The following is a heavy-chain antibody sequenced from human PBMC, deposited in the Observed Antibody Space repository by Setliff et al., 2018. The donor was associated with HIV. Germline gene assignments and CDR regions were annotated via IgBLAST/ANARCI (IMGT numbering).Heavy chain of an antibody. CDR1: GGSLSGHY. D-gene: IGHD3-22*01. V-gene: IGHV4-34*01. Sequence: SETLSLTCAVYGGSLSGHYWTWIRQPPGKGLEWIGSIYYRGATYYNPTLQSRVTISADTSKNQFYLKLTSVTAADTAIYYCARPYDSLYGWGQGVLVTVSS. J-gene: IGHJ4*02. CDR3: ARPYDSLYG. CDR2: IYYRGAT.